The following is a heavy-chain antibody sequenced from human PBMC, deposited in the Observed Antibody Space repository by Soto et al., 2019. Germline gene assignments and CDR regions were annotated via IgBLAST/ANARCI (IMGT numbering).Heavy chain of an antibody. J-gene: IGHJ5*01. V-gene: IGHV4-4*07. CDR3: ARDAYPNWFDF. CDR2: ISSGGST. D-gene: IGHD2-8*01. Sequence: SETLSLTCSVSGGSINAYYWSWTRQPAGKGLEWIGRISSGGSTIYNPSLKSRVTLSVDTSKNQFSLSLASVTAADTAIYYCARDAYPNWFDFWGQGTQVTVSS. CDR1: GGSINAYY.